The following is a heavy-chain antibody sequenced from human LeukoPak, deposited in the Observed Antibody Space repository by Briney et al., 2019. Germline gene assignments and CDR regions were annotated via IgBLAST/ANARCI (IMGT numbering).Heavy chain of an antibody. V-gene: IGHV3-53*01. Sequence: PGGSLRLSCAASGFTVSSNYMSWVRQAPGEGLEWASVLYSGSNTWYADSVKGRFTISRDNSKNTLYLQMNSLRAEDTAVYYCASGPFNYNHYYYHMDVWGKGTTVTVSS. D-gene: IGHD1-1*01. CDR3: ASGPFNYNHYYYHMDV. CDR1: GFTVSSNY. J-gene: IGHJ6*03. CDR2: LYSGSNT.